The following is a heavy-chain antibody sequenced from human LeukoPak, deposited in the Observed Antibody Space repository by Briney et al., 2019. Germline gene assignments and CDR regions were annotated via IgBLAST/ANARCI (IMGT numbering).Heavy chain of an antibody. V-gene: IGHV3-7*01. CDR3: AKDYDILTGYSISVGFDY. Sequence: GGSLRLSCAASGFTFSSYWMSWVRQAPGKGLEWVANIKQDGSEKDYVDSVKGRFTISRDNAKNSLYLQMNSLRAEDTAVYYCAKDYDILTGYSISVGFDYWGQGTLVTVSS. CDR1: GFTFSSYW. CDR2: IKQDGSEK. J-gene: IGHJ4*02. D-gene: IGHD3-9*01.